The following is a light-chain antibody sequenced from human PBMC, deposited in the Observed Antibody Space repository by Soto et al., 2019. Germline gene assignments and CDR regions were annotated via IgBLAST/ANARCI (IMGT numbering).Light chain of an antibody. V-gene: IGKV3-11*01. Sequence: EVVLTQSPATLSLSPGERANLSCRASQSVNSYLAWYQQKPGQAPRLLIHDPSYRATGIPARFSDSGSGTDFPLTIASLEPEDFAFYYCQDRYSFTFCPGTKVDV. CDR3: QDRYSFT. J-gene: IGKJ3*01. CDR2: DPS. CDR1: QSVNSY.